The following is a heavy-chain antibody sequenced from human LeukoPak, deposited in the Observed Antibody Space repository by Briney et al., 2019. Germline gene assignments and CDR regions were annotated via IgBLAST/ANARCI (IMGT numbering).Heavy chain of an antibody. Sequence: GGSLRLSCAASGFTVSSNYMSWVRQAPEKGLEWVSVIYSGGSTYYADSVKGRFTISRDNSKNTLYLQMDSLRAEDTAVYYCARVRYYYDSSGLYYFVYWGQGTLVTVSS. V-gene: IGHV3-53*01. CDR1: GFTVSSNY. J-gene: IGHJ4*02. CDR2: IYSGGST. D-gene: IGHD3-22*01. CDR3: ARVRYYYDSSGLYYFVY.